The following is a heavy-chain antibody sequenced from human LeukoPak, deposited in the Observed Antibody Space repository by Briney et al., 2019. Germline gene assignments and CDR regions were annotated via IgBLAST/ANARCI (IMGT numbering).Heavy chain of an antibody. Sequence: GGSLRLSCAASGFTFSTYGMHCVRQAPGKGLEWVALIWYDGSNKYYPDSVKGRFTISRDNSKNTLYLQMNSLRAEDTAVYYCAKDNSGSSTGGYYFDSWGQGTLVTVSS. D-gene: IGHD1-26*01. CDR1: GFTFSTYG. CDR3: AKDNSGSSTGGYYFDS. V-gene: IGHV3-30*02. J-gene: IGHJ4*02. CDR2: IWYDGSNK.